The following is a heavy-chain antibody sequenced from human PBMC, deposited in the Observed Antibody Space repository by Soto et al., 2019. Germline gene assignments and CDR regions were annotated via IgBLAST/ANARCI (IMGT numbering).Heavy chain of an antibody. J-gene: IGHJ4*02. Sequence: ASVKVSCKASGYTFTSYYMHWVRQAPGQGLEWMGIINPSGGSTSYAQKFQGRVTMTRDPSTSTVYMELISLRSDDTAVYYCAATFDSGSYDFGGHPWWGRGTLVTVSS. CDR1: GYTFTSYY. D-gene: IGHD2-21*01. V-gene: IGHV1-46*01. CDR2: INPSGGST. CDR3: AATFDSGSYDFGGHPW.